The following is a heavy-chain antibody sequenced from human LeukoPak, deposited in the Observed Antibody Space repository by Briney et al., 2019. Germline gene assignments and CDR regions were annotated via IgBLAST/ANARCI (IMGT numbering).Heavy chain of an antibody. V-gene: IGHV3-7*03. Sequence: PGGSLRLSCAAYGFTFSCYWMIWVRQAPGKGLEWVANIKQDGSDKYYLTSVRGRFTISRDNAKNSLFLQMNSLRVEDTAVYYCARGGGHLDCWGQGTLVTVSS. CDR2: IKQDGSDK. J-gene: IGHJ4*02. CDR1: GFTFSCYW. CDR3: ARGGGHLDC. D-gene: IGHD4-23*01.